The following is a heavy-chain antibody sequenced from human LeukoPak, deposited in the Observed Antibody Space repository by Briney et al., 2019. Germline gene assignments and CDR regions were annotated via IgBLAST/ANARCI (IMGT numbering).Heavy chain of an antibody. V-gene: IGHV3-7*01. CDR3: SRVNPEAEGFDY. CDR2: IKQDGSEN. Sequence: GGSLRLSCAASGFTFSSYWMSWVRQAPGKGLEWVANIKQDGSENFYVDSVKGRFTISRDNAKNSLYLQMNSLRAEDTAVYYCSRVNPEAEGFDYWGQGTLVTVSS. CDR1: GFTFSSYW. J-gene: IGHJ4*02. D-gene: IGHD6-13*01.